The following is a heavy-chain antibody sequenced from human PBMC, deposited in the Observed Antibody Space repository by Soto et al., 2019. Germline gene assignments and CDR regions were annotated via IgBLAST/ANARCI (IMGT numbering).Heavy chain of an antibody. Sequence: GGSLRLSCAASGFTFSSYAMHWVRQAPGKGLEWVAVISYDGSNKYYADSVKGRFTISRDNSKNTLYLQMNSLRAEDTAVYYCARDVTPDNFAYWGQGTLVTVSS. CDR2: ISYDGSNK. J-gene: IGHJ4*02. CDR1: GFTFSSYA. D-gene: IGHD4-17*01. V-gene: IGHV3-30-3*01. CDR3: ARDVTPDNFAY.